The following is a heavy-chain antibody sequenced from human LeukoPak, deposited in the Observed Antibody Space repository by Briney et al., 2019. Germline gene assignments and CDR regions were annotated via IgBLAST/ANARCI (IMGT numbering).Heavy chain of an antibody. V-gene: IGHV3-30-3*01. CDR3: AKGYCTSTSCHFDY. J-gene: IGHJ4*02. CDR2: ISFDGNNK. Sequence: PGRSLRLSCAASGFTFSSYATHWVRQAPGKGLEWVAVISFDGNNKYYADSVKGRFTISRDTSKNTLYLQMNSLRTEDTAVYYCAKGYCTSTSCHFDYWGQGTLVTVSS. CDR1: GFTFSSYA. D-gene: IGHD2-2*01.